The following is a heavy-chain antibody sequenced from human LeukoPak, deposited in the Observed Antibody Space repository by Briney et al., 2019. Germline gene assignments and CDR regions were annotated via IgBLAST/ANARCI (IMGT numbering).Heavy chain of an antibody. CDR3: AHYYDMEGY. Sequence: GGSLRLSCAASGFTLSNYWMHWVRQAPGKGLEWVSVIYSGGSTYYADSVKGRFTISRDNSKNTLYLQMNSLRAEDTAVYYCAHYYDMEGYWGQGTLVTVSS. V-gene: IGHV3-53*01. D-gene: IGHD3-22*01. J-gene: IGHJ4*02. CDR1: GFTLSNYW. CDR2: IYSGGST.